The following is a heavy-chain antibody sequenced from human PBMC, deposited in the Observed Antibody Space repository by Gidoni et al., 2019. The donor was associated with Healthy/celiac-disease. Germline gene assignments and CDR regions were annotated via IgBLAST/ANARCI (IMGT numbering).Heavy chain of an antibody. CDR1: GGSISSYY. Sequence: QVQLQESGPGLVKPSETLSLTCTVSGGSISSYYWSWIRQPPGKGLEWIGYIYYRGSTNYNPSLKSRVTISVDTSKNQFSLKLSSVTAADTAVYYCARDVGSLEWSENWFDPWGQGTLVTVSS. V-gene: IGHV4-59*01. J-gene: IGHJ5*02. CDR2: IYYRGST. D-gene: IGHD3-3*01. CDR3: ARDVGSLEWSENWFDP.